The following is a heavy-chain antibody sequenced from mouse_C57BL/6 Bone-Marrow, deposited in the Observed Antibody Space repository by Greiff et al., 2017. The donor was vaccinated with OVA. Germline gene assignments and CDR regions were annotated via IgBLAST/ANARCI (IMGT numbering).Heavy chain of an antibody. CDR3: ASNPSYNNALDY. J-gene: IGHJ4*01. Sequence: QVQLQESGPGLVQPSQCLSITCTVSGFSLTSYGVHWVRQSPGKGLEWLGVLWSGGSTASNAAFISTLGISKDNSTSQVFFKMNSLQADDTAVYYCASNPSYNNALDYWGQGTSVTVSA. V-gene: IGHV2-2*01. CDR2: LWSGGST. D-gene: IGHD2-5*01. CDR1: GFSLTSYG.